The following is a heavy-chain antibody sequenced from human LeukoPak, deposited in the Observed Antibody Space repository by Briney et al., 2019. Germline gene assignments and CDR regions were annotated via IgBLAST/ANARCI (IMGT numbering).Heavy chain of an antibody. CDR1: GFTFSSQN. J-gene: IGHJ5*02. Sequence: NPGGSLRLSCAASGFTFSSQNMNWARQAPGKGLEWVAYISTSGDSTKYADSVEGRFTISRDNAENSLYLLMNSLRVEDTAVYYCVKNGWLDHWGQGIPVTVSS. CDR3: VKNGWLDH. CDR2: ISTSGDST. V-gene: IGHV3-21*06. D-gene: IGHD2-8*01.